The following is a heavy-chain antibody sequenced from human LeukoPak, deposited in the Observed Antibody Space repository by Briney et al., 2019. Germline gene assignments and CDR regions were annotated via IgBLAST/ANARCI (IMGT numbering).Heavy chain of an antibody. CDR2: IYHSGST. Sequence: SETLALTCAVSGYSISSGYYWGWIRQPPGKGLEWIGSIYHSGSTYYNPSLKSRVTISVDTSKNQFSLELSSVTAADTAVYYCARTSIIAVAGTHEWFDPWGQGTLVTVSS. J-gene: IGHJ5*02. CDR1: GYSISSGYY. V-gene: IGHV4-38-2*01. D-gene: IGHD6-19*01. CDR3: ARTSIIAVAGTHEWFDP.